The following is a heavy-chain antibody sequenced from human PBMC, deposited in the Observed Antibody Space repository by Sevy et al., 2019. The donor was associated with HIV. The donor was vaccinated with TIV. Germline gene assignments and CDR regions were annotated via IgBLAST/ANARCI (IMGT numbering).Heavy chain of an antibody. Sequence: GGSLRLSCVAAGFTFSSYDMHWVRQVTGKGLEWISGVGPAGDQFYPGSVKGLFTISRENAKNPFYLQMNNLGAGDTAVYYCARSGGYRDYGMDVWGQGTTVTVSS. CDR1: GFTFSSYD. J-gene: IGHJ6*02. D-gene: IGHD5-12*01. V-gene: IGHV3-13*05. CDR3: ARSGGYRDYGMDV. CDR2: VGPAGDQ.